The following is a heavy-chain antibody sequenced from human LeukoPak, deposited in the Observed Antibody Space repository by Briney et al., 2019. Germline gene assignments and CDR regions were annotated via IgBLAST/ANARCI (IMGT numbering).Heavy chain of an antibody. V-gene: IGHV1-69*05. CDR1: GGTFSSYA. D-gene: IGHD5-18*01. J-gene: IGHJ3*02. CDR3: ARDLGGTAMVTAFDI. Sequence: ASVKVSCKASGGTFSSYAISWVRQAPGQGLEWMGGIIPIFGTANYAQKFQGRVTITTDESTSTAYMELSSLRSEDTAVYYCARDLGGTAMVTAFDIWGQGTMVTVSS. CDR2: IIPIFGTA.